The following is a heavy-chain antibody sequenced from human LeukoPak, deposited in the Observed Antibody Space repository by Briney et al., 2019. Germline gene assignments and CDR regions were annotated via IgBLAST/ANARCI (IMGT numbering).Heavy chain of an antibody. CDR3: ARTYGSGSYFHDY. Sequence: SETLSLTCTVSGGPISSSSYYWGWIRQPPGKGLEWIGSIYYSGSTYYNPSLKSRVTISVDTSKNQFSLKLSSVTAADTAVYYCARTYGSGSYFHDYWGQGTLVTVSS. CDR1: GGPISSSSYY. CDR2: IYYSGST. J-gene: IGHJ4*02. V-gene: IGHV4-39*01. D-gene: IGHD3-10*01.